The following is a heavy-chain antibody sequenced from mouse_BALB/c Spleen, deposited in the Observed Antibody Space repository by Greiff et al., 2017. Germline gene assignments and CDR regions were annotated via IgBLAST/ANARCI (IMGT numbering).Heavy chain of an antibody. V-gene: IGHV3-2*02. Sequence: EVQLQESGPGLVKPSQSLSLTCTVTGYSITSDYAWNWIRQFPGNKLEWMGYISYSGSTSYNPSLKSRISITRDTSKNQFFLQLNSVTTEDTATYYCARKSSYTLYAMDYWGQGTSVTVSS. J-gene: IGHJ4*01. CDR2: ISYSGST. D-gene: IGHD1-1*01. CDR1: GYSITSDYA. CDR3: ARKSSYTLYAMDY.